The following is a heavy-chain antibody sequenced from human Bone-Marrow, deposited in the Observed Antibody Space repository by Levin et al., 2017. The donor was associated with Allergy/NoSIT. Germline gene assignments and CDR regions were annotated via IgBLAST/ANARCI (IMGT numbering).Heavy chain of an antibody. CDR3: VRDLGGRGSVSFFDY. CDR1: GYTFISFG. J-gene: IGHJ4*02. Sequence: ASVKVSCKASGYTFISFGITWLRQAPGQGLEWMGWISANGDNTNYAQKFQGRVTMTTDTSTSTAYMELRSLSSDDTAVYYCVRDLGGRGSVSFFDYWGQGSLVTVSS. CDR2: ISANGDNT. D-gene: IGHD2-8*01. V-gene: IGHV1-18*01.